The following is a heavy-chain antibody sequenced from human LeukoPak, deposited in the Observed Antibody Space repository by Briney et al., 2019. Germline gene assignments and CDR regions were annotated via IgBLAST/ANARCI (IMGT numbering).Heavy chain of an antibody. CDR2: VNYRGSP. Sequence: SETLSLNCDVPGGSFSGYLWSWIRQSPGKGLEWIGEVNYRGSPNYNPSLESRVTISVDTSNNQLSLKLTSVTAADTALYCTRSGLTGMREYGRADFYYYGMDLWGQGTAVTVFS. CDR3: RSGLTGMREYGRADFYYYGMDL. D-gene: IGHD1-26*01. J-gene: IGHJ6*02. V-gene: IGHV4-34*07. CDR1: GGSFSGYL.